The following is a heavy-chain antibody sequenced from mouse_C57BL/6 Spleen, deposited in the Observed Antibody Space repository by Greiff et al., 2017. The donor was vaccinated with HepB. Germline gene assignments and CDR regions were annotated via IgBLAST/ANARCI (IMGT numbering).Heavy chain of an antibody. CDR2: IHPSDSDT. CDR1: GYTFTSYW. J-gene: IGHJ2*01. CDR3: ATYSNYGFYFDY. V-gene: IGHV1-74*01. Sequence: QVHVKQPGAELVKPGASVKVSCKASGYTFTSYWMHWVKQRPGQGLEWIGRIHPSDSDTNYNQKFKGKATLTVDKSSSTAYMQLSSLTSEDSAVYYCATYSNYGFYFDYWGQGTTLTVSS. D-gene: IGHD2-5*01.